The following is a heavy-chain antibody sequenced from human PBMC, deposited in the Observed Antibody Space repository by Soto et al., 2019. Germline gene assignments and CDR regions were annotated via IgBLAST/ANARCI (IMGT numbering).Heavy chain of an antibody. V-gene: IGHV3-11*01. CDR1: GFSFRDYY. Sequence: GGSRRLSCAASGFSFRDYYMSWIRQAPGKGLEWISYISGSGNTIYYADSVKGRFIISRDNAKNSLFLQMNSLRADDTAVYYCARDRLPMVVVVMGWFDPWGQGTLVTVSS. CDR3: ARDRLPMVVVVMGWFDP. J-gene: IGHJ5*02. D-gene: IGHD3-22*01. CDR2: ISGSGNTI.